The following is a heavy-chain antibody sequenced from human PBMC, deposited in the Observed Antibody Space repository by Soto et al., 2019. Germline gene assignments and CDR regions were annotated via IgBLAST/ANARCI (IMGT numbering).Heavy chain of an antibody. V-gene: IGHV3-53*04. CDR2: FYSDANT. Sequence: GGSLRLSCTVSGFTVTNNYMIWVRQAPGKGLEWVSVFYSDANTYSAESVKGRFTISRHNSKNTLDLQMNSLRPEDTAVYSCAISRGWYAFDIWGQGTMVTVSS. CDR3: AISRGWYAFDI. J-gene: IGHJ3*02. D-gene: IGHD6-19*01. CDR1: GFTVTNNY.